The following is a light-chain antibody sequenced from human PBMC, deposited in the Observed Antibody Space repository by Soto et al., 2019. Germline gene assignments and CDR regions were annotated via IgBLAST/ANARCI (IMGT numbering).Light chain of an antibody. CDR2: GVS. Sequence: QSVLTQPASVSGSPGQSITISCTGTITDIGAYNYVSWYQQHPGKAPKLLIYGVSSRPSGVSNRFSGSKSGNAAYLTISGLQADDEAEYYCSSYTSSITPYAFGNGIKVNVL. CDR3: SSYTSSITPYA. J-gene: IGLJ1*01. V-gene: IGLV2-14*01. CDR1: ITDIGAYNY.